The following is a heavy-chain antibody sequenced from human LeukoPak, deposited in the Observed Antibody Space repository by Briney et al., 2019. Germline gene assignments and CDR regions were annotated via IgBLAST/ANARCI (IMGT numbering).Heavy chain of an antibody. Sequence: GGPLRPSCAASGFPFSSYAISWARQAPGKGLGWVSAIGGNGGITFYADSVRGRFTISRDNSKSTLYLQMNSLRAEDTAVYYCAIQQMVTSEYFHHWGQGTLVTVSS. J-gene: IGHJ1*01. CDR2: IGGNGGIT. D-gene: IGHD6-13*01. CDR1: GFPFSSYA. CDR3: AIQQMVTSEYFHH. V-gene: IGHV3-23*01.